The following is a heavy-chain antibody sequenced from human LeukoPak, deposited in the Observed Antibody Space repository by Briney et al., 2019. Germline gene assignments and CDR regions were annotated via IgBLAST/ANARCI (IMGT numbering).Heavy chain of an antibody. D-gene: IGHD3-22*01. J-gene: IGHJ4*02. CDR1: GGSISSYY. CDR2: IYYSGST. V-gene: IGHV4-59*08. CDR3: ARRGYYYDSSGYYFFDY. Sequence: PSETLSLTCTVSGGSISSYYWSWIRQPPGKGLEWIGYIYYSGSTNYNPSLKSRVTISVDASKNQFSLKLSSVTAADTAVYYCARRGYYYDSSGYYFFDYWGQGTLVTVSS.